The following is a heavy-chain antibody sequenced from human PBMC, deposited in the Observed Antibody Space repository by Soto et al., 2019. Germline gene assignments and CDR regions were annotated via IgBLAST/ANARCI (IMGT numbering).Heavy chain of an antibody. V-gene: IGHV3-30-3*01. CDR2: VSSDGTRT. CDR1: GFTFSTYS. D-gene: IGHD2-21*01. CDR3: ARDGWHCGGNSCYFCGMDV. J-gene: IGHJ6*02. Sequence: QVQLVESGGGLVQPGRSLRLSCAGSGFTFSTYSVHWVRQAPGKGLEWVAVVSSDGTRTYYADSVKGRFTISRDNSMDTMFMQMNSLRVEDTAVYYCARDGWHCGGNSCYFCGMDVWGQGTTVTVSS.